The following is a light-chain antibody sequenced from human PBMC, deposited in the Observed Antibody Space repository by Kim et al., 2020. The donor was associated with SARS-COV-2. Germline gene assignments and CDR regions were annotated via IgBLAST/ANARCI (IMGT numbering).Light chain of an antibody. Sequence: LSPGERATLSCRASQSVSSSLAWYRQKPGQVPRLLIYHASNRATGIPARFSGSGSGTDFTLTISSLEPEDFAVYYCQQHRNWPLTFGGGTKVEIK. V-gene: IGKV3-11*01. CDR1: QSVSSS. CDR3: QQHRNWPLT. J-gene: IGKJ4*01. CDR2: HAS.